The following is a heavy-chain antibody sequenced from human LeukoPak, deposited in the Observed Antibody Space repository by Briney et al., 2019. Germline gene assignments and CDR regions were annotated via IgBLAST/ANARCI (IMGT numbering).Heavy chain of an antibody. V-gene: IGHV1-2*06. Sequence: ASVKVSCKASGYTFTGYYMHWVRQAPGQGLEWMGRINPNSGGTDYAQKFQGRVTMTRGTSISTAYMELSRQRFDDTALYYCARGEYGGNFDFWGQGTLVTVSS. CDR1: GYTFTGYY. J-gene: IGHJ4*02. CDR3: ARGEYGGNFDF. D-gene: IGHD2-15*01. CDR2: INPNSGGT.